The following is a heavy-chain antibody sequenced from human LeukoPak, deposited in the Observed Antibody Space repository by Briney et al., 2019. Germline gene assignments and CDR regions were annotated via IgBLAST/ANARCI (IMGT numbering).Heavy chain of an antibody. CDR1: GFTFDDYA. D-gene: IGHD3-10*01. CDR2: ISWNSGSI. V-gene: IGHV3-9*01. Sequence: PGGSLRLSCAASGFTFDDYAMHWVRQAPGKGLEWVSGISWNSGSIGYADSVKGRFTISRDNAKNSLYLQMNSLRAEDTALYYCAKDFGGSGSSPFDYWGQGTLVTVSS. CDR3: AKDFGGSGSSPFDY. J-gene: IGHJ4*02.